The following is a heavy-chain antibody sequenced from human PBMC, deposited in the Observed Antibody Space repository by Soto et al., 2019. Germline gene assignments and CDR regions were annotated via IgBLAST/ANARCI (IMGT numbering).Heavy chain of an antibody. CDR1: GFTFSSYE. V-gene: IGHV3-48*03. D-gene: IGHD3-22*01. CDR3: ARDRSDYYDSSGYLPLYYYYGMDV. J-gene: IGHJ6*02. Sequence: EVQLVESGGGLVQPGGSLRLSCAASGFTFSSYEMNWVRQAPGKGLEWVSYISSSGSTIYHADSVKGRFTISRDNAKNSLYLQINSLRAEDTAVYYCARDRSDYYDSSGYLPLYYYYGMDVWGQGTTVTVSS. CDR2: ISSSGSTI.